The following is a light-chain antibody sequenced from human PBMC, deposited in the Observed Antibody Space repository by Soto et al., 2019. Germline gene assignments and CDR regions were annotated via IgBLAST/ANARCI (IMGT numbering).Light chain of an antibody. CDR3: AAWEARLHGLV. CDR2: NNN. CDR1: SSNIGSNT. V-gene: IGLV1-44*01. Sequence: QSVLTQPPSASGTPGQRVTISCSGSSSNIGSNTVNWYQQLPGTAPKLLIYNNNQRPSGVPDRFSGSKSGTSASLAISGLQSEDDADYYWAAWEARLHGLVFGTVTKLTVL. J-gene: IGLJ1*01.